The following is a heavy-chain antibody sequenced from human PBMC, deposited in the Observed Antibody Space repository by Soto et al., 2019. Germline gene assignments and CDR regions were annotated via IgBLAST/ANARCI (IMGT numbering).Heavy chain of an antibody. CDR1: GGSISNDR. CDR2: IFASGRT. Sequence: PSETLALTVNVSGGSISNDRWSWVRQPAGKGLEWIVRIFASGRTNYNPSLQSRVTMSVDTSNNQFSLTMTSLAAADTAVYYCKRGTFETTAPFYWGQGIPVTVSS. D-gene: IGHD4-17*01. J-gene: IGHJ4*02. CDR3: KRGTFETTAPFY. V-gene: IGHV4-4*07.